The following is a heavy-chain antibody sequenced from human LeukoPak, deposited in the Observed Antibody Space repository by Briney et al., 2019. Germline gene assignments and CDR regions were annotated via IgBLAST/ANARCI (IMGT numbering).Heavy chain of an antibody. Sequence: PGGSLRLSCAASGFTFSSYAMHWVRQAPGKGLEWVAVISYDGSNKYYADSVKGRFTISRDNSKNMLCLQMNSLRAEDTAVYYCARDTAHFWSGHRYFDYWGQGTLVTVSS. V-gene: IGHV3-30-3*01. CDR1: GFTFSSYA. J-gene: IGHJ4*02. CDR2: ISYDGSNK. CDR3: ARDTAHFWSGHRYFDY. D-gene: IGHD3-3*02.